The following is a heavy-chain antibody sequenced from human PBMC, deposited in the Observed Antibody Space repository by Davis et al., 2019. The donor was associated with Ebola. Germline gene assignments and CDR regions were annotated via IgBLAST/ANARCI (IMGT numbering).Heavy chain of an antibody. CDR2: ITSDGRST. Sequence: GESLKISCAASGISFSSYWMHWVRQAPGKGLVWVSRITSDGRSTSYADSVKGRFTISRDNAKNTLYLQMNSLRAEDTAVYYCAKDLTTVTGTWGQGTLVTVSS. V-gene: IGHV3-74*01. CDR1: GISFSSYW. CDR3: AKDLTTVTGT. J-gene: IGHJ5*02. D-gene: IGHD4-11*01.